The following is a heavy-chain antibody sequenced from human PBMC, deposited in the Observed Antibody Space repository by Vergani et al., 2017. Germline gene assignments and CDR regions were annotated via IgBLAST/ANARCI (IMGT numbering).Heavy chain of an antibody. CDR3: ARVREEAKIYYYYYYMDV. CDR1: GGSISSSSYY. Sequence: QLQLQESGPGLVKPSETLSLTCTVSGGSISSSSYYWGWIRQPPGKGLEWIGSIYYSGSTYYNPSLKSRVTISVDTSKNQFSLKLSSVTAADTAVYYCARVREEAKIYYYYYYMDVWGKGTTVTVSS. CDR2: IYYSGST. D-gene: IGHD5-24*01. J-gene: IGHJ6*03. V-gene: IGHV4-39*01.